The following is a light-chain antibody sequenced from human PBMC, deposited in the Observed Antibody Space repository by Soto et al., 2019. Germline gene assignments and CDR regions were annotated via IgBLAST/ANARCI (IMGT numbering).Light chain of an antibody. CDR1: QKIADNY. CDR2: DAS. V-gene: IGKV3-20*01. CDR3: QQFGSSPLFT. J-gene: IGKJ3*01. Sequence: VLTQSPGTLSLSPGDRATLSCRASQKIADNYLAWYQQKPGQAPRLIIYDASKRPTGIPERFSGSGSGTDFTLTINRLEPEDFAVYYCQQFGSSPLFTFGPGTKGDIK.